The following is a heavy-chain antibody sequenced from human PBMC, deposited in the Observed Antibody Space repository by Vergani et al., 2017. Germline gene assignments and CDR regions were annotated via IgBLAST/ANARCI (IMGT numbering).Heavy chain of an antibody. J-gene: IGHJ4*02. CDR3: ARIPRSPDYYDSSGHTLDY. CDR1: GFSLSNARMG. Sequence: QVTLKESGPVLAKPTETLTLTCTVSGFSLSNARMGVSWIRQPPGKALEWLAHIFSNDENSYSTSLKSRLTISKDTSKSQVVLTMTNMDPVDTATYYCARIPRSPDYYDSSGHTLDYWGQGTLVTVSS. CDR2: IFSNDEN. V-gene: IGHV2-26*01. D-gene: IGHD3-22*01.